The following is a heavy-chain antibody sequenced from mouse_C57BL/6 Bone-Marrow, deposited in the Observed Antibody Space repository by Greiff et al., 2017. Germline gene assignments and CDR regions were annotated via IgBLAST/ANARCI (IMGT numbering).Heavy chain of an antibody. CDR1: GYTFTSYG. CDR2: IYPRSGNT. D-gene: IGHD1-1*01. V-gene: IGHV1-81*01. Sequence: QVQLKQSGAELARPGASVKLSCKASGYTFTSYGISWVKQRTGQGLEWIGEIYPRSGNTYYNEKFKGKATLTADKSSSTAYMELRSLTSEDSAVYFCARRDYYGLFAYWGQGTLVTVSA. J-gene: IGHJ3*01. CDR3: ARRDYYGLFAY.